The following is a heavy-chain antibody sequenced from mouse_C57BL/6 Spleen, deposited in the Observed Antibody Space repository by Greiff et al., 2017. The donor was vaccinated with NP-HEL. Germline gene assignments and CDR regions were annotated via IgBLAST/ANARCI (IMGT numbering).Heavy chain of an antibody. CDR3: ASTVVADDY. CDR2: IDPSDSYT. CDR1: GYTFTSYW. Sequence: VQLQQPGAELVMPGASVKLSCKASGYTFTSYWMHWVKQRPGQGLEWIGEIDPSDSYTNYNQKFKGKSTLTVDKSSSTAYMQLSSLTSEDSAVYYCASTVVADDYWGQGTTLTVSS. J-gene: IGHJ2*01. V-gene: IGHV1-69*01. D-gene: IGHD1-1*01.